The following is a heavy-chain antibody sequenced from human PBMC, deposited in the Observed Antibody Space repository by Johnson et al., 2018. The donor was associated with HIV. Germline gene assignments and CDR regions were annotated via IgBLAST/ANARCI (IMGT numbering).Heavy chain of an antibody. CDR1: GFTFTTNA. J-gene: IGHJ3*02. CDR2: ISAGGDST. D-gene: IGHD3-3*01. V-gene: IGHV3-23*04. Sequence: VQLVESGGDLVQPGGSLRLSCAASGFTFTTNAMSWVRQAPGKGLEWVSAISAGGDSTYYADSMTGRFTISMDNSKNKLYLPMSRLKAEDTAVYYCAKDQALTYDFWSGPPLDSFDIWGQGTVVTVSS. CDR3: AKDQALTYDFWSGPPLDSFDI.